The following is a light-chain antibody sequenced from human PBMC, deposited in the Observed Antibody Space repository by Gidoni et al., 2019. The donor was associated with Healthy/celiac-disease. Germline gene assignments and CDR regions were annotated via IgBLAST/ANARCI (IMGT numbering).Light chain of an antibody. CDR1: KLGDKY. Sequence: SYALTQPPSVSVSPGQTASITCSGDKLGDKYACWYQQKPGQSPVLVIYQDSKWPSGIPERFSGSNSGNTATLTISGTQAMDEADYYCQAWDSSTVVFGGGTKLTVL. CDR3: QAWDSSTVV. CDR2: QDS. V-gene: IGLV3-1*01. J-gene: IGLJ2*01.